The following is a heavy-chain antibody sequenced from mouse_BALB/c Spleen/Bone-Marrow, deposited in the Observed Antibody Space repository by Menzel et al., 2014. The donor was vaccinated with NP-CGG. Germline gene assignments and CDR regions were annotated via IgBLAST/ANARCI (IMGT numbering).Heavy chain of an antibody. J-gene: IGHJ4*01. CDR3: VRHKNYYAMDY. CDR2: ITNGGDNT. Sequence: DVKLVESGGGLVKPGGSLKLSCAASGFAFXRYDMSWVRQTPEKRLEWVAYITNGGDNTYYPDTVKGRFTISRDNAKNTLYLQMSSLKSEDTAMYYCVRHKNYYAMDYWGQGTSVTVSS. CDR1: GFAFXRYD. V-gene: IGHV5-12-1*01.